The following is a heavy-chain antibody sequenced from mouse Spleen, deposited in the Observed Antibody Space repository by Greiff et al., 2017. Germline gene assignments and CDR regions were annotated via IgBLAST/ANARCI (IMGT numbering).Heavy chain of an antibody. J-gene: IGHJ1*01. CDR1: GYTFTSYG. CDR3: ARVLRLYFDD. D-gene: IGHD1-1*01. V-gene: IGHV1-81*01. Sequence: VQLQQSGAELARPGASVKLSCKASGYTFTSYGISWVKQRTGQGLEWIGEIYPRSGNTYYNEKFKGKATLTADKSSSTAYMELRSLTSEDSAVYFCARVLRLYFDDGGAGTTVTVSS. CDR2: IYPRSGNT.